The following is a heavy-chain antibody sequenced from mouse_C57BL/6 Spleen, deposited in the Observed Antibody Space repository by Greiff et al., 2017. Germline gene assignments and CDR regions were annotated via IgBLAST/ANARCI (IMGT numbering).Heavy chain of an antibody. CDR2: INPNNGGT. CDR3: ARWNYGSMDY. Sequence: VQLQQSGPELVKPGASVKISCKASGYTFTDYYMNWVKQSPGKSLEWIGDINPNNGGTRYTQKFKGKATLTVDTSSSTAYMELRSLTSEDSAVDFCARWNYGSMDYWGQGTSVTVSS. J-gene: IGHJ4*01. D-gene: IGHD1-1*01. CDR1: GYTFTDYY. V-gene: IGHV1-26*01.